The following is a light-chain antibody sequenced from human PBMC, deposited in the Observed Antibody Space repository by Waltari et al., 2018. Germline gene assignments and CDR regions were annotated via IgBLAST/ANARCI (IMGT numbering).Light chain of an antibody. Sequence: HSALTQPASVSGSPGQSITISCSGTSRDIGGYNYVSWYQQHPGKAPKLLIYDVTNRPSVFSNRFSGSKSGNTASLTISGLQAEDEAVYFCISYTSGTTDWVFGGGTKLTVL. CDR1: SRDIGGYNY. CDR2: DVT. CDR3: ISYTSGTTDWV. J-gene: IGLJ3*02. V-gene: IGLV2-14*03.